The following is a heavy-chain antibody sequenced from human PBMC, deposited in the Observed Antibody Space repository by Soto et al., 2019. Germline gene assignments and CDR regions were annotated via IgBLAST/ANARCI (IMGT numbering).Heavy chain of an antibody. V-gene: IGHV3-21*01. CDR3: AREPIEYSSSSPAFDI. Sequence: PGGSLRLSCAASGFTFSSYSMNWVRQAPGKGLEWVSSISSSSSYIYYADSVKGRFTISRDNAKNSLYLQMNSLRAEDTAVYYCAREPIEYSSSSPAFDIWGQGTMVTVSS. J-gene: IGHJ3*02. CDR2: ISSSSSYI. D-gene: IGHD6-6*01. CDR1: GFTFSSYS.